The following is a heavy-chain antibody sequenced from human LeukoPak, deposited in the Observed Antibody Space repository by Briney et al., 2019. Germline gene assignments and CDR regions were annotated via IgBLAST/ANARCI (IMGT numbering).Heavy chain of an antibody. CDR3: AREGPFAQRTHYYDSSDPGAFDI. J-gene: IGHJ3*02. CDR2: INHSGSS. D-gene: IGHD3-22*01. CDR1: GGSFSGYY. V-gene: IGHV4-34*01. Sequence: PSETLSLTCAVYGGSFSGYYWSWIRQPPGKGLEWIGEINHSGSSNYNPSLKSRVSISVDTSKNHFSLRLSSVTAADTAVYYCAREGPFAQRTHYYDSSDPGAFDIWGQGTMVTVSS.